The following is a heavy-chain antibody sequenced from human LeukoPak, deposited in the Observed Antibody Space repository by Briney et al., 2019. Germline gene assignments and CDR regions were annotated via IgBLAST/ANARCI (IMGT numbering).Heavy chain of an antibody. CDR2: INHSGST. D-gene: IGHD3-22*01. CDR3: AYDSSGYRPQDAFDI. V-gene: IGHV4-34*01. J-gene: IGHJ3*02. CDR1: GGSFSGYY. Sequence: SETLSLTCAVYGGSFSGYYWSWIRQPPGKGLEWIGEINHSGSTNYNPSLTSRVTISVDTSKNQFSLKLSSVTAADTAVYYCAYDSSGYRPQDAFDIWGQGTMVTVSS.